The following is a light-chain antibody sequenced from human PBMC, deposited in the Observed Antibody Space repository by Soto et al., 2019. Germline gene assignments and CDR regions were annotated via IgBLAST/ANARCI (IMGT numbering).Light chain of an antibody. J-gene: IGLJ1*01. V-gene: IGLV2-14*01. CDR2: EVS. Sequence: QSALTQPASVSGTPGQSITISCTGSNSDVGIYDFVSWYQHHPGRAPKLIVSEVSHRPSGVSNRFSGSKSGNPASLTISGLQSEDEANYYCISYTSDDVRYVVGTGTKVTVL. CDR1: NSDVGIYDF. CDR3: ISYTSDDVRYV.